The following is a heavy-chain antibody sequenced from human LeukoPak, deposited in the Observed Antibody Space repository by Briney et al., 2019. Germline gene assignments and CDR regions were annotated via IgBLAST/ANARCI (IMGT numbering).Heavy chain of an antibody. CDR2: FDPEDGET. V-gene: IGHV1-24*01. D-gene: IGHD3-16*02. J-gene: IGHJ3*02. CDR3: ATDLGYRFGGVIVDAFDI. Sequence: ASVKVSCKVSGYTLTELSMHWVRQAPGKGLEWMGGFDPEDGETIYAQEFQGRVTMTEDTSTDTAHMELSSLRSEDTAVYYCATDLGYRFGGVIVDAFDIWGQGTMVTVSS. CDR1: GYTLTELS.